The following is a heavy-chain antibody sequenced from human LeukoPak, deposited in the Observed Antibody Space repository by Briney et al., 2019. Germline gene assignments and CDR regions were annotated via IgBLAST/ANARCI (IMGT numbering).Heavy chain of an antibody. V-gene: IGHV3-53*01. CDR1: GFTVSSNY. CDR3: ARAISTVRGVNYFDY. CDR2: IYSGGST. D-gene: IGHD3-10*01. Sequence: GGSLRLSCAASGFTVSSNYMSWVRQAPGKGLEWVSVIYSGGSTYYADSVKGRFTISRENAKNSLYLQMNSLRAGDTAVYYCARAISTVRGVNYFDYWGQGTLVTVSS. J-gene: IGHJ4*02.